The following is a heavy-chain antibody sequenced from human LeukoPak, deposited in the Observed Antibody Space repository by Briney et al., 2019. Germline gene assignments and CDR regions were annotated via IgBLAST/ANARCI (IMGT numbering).Heavy chain of an antibody. CDR2: FDPEDGET. Sequence: AASVKVSCKVSGYTLTELSMHWVRQAPGKGLEWMGGFDPEDGETIYAQKFQGRVTMTEDTSTDTAYMELSSLRSEDTAVYYCATAEELVGATDFDYWGQGTLVTVSS. V-gene: IGHV1-24*01. D-gene: IGHD1-26*01. CDR3: ATAEELVGATDFDY. CDR1: GYTLTELS. J-gene: IGHJ4*02.